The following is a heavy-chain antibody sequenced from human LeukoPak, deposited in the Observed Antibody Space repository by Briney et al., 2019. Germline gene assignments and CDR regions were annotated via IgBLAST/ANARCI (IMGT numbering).Heavy chain of an antibody. CDR2: ISWNSGSI. D-gene: IGHD6-19*01. Sequence: GGSLRLSCAASGFTFDDYAMHWVRQAPGKGLEWVSGISWNSGSIGYADSVKGRFTISRDNAKNSLYLQMNSLRAEDTAVYYCARDHTVDGLVFDYWGQGILVTVSS. J-gene: IGHJ4*02. CDR1: GFTFDDYA. V-gene: IGHV3-9*01. CDR3: ARDHTVDGLVFDY.